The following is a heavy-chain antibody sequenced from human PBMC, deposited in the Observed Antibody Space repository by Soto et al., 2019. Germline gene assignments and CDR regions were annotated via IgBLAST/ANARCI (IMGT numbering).Heavy chain of an antibody. J-gene: IGHJ5*02. CDR2: IHYTGST. Sequence: ETLSLTCTVSGGSISRYYWTWIRQPPGKGLEWIGNIHYTGSTNYNPSLKSRVTILLGTSTSQFSLKVSSVTAADTAVYYCARDLTISSTDGPLDPWGQGTLVTVSS. CDR3: ARDLTISSTDGPLDP. CDR1: GGSISRYY. V-gene: IGHV4-59*01. D-gene: IGHD1-1*01.